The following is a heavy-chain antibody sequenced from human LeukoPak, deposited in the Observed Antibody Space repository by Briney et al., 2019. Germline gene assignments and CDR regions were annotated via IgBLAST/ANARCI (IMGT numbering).Heavy chain of an antibody. D-gene: IGHD3-10*01. CDR1: GYTFTSYD. Sequence: ASVKVSCKASGYTFTSYDINWVRQATGQGLEWMGWMNPTSGNTGYAQKFQGRVTMTRNTSIGTAYMELSSLRSEDTAVYYCARRVWFGELGYFDYWGQGTLVTVSS. CDR3: ARRVWFGELGYFDY. CDR2: MNPTSGNT. J-gene: IGHJ4*02. V-gene: IGHV1-8*01.